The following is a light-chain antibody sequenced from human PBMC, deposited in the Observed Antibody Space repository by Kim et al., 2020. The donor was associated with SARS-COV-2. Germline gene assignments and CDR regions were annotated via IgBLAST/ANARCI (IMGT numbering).Light chain of an antibody. CDR3: QQYKSYSFT. CDR1: QSFRKL. CDR2: DVS. J-gene: IGKJ3*01. Sequence: TRRDKQSFRKLFGLYQQKPGKAPTLLICDVSSVESGVTTMFRGRGSGTEFTLTISSPRPDNFATYYCQQYKSYSFTFGPGTKLEIK. V-gene: IGKV1-5*01.